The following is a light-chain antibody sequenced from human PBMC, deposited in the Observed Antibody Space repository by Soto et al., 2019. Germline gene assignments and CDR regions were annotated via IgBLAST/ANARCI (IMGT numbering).Light chain of an antibody. Sequence: QSALTQPDSVSGSTGQSITISCTGTSSDIGGYNYVSWYQQHPGKAPKLMIYDVSDRPSGVSNRFSASKSGNTASLTISGLQGEDEADYFCSSYTSRNTEVFGTGTKLTVL. CDR1: SSDIGGYNY. J-gene: IGLJ1*01. CDR2: DVS. V-gene: IGLV2-14*03. CDR3: SSYTSRNTEV.